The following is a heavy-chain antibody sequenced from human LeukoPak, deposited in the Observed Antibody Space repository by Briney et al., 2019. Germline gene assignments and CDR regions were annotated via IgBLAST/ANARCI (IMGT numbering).Heavy chain of an antibody. CDR1: RGSTSGSLSY. J-gene: IGHJ4*02. D-gene: IGHD3-10*01. V-gene: IGHV4-39*01. CDR3: ATLGAKNYGPAGSVDY. CDR2: IYYSGSS. Sequence: SETLSLTCTVSRGSTSGSLSYWGWIRQPPGKGLEWIGMIYYSGSSYYDPSLKSRVTISVDTSKNQFFLQLTSVIAADTAVYYCATLGAKNYGPAGSVDYWGQGILVTVSS.